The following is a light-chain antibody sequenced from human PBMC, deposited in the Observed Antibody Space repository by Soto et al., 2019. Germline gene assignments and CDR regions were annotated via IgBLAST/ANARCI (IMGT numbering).Light chain of an antibody. J-gene: IGLJ1*01. CDR3: FSYARSDALV. V-gene: IGLV2-8*01. CDR2: EVV. Sequence: QSVLTQPPSASGSPGQSVTISCTGTKNDIGVYDFVSWYQHHPGKAPRLIIYEVVQRPSGVPDRFSGDKSGKTASLTISGLQADDEATYYCFSYARSDALVFGTGTKVTVL. CDR1: KNDIGVYDF.